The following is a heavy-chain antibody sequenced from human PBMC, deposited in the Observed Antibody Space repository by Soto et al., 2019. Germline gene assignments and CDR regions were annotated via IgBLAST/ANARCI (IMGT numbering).Heavy chain of an antibody. CDR2: ISASGDYT. J-gene: IGHJ6*02. CDR3: ARSSGWRQVGVYNYGLDV. Sequence: QVQLVESGGGWVKPGESLRLSCIGSGFFLSNNWMTWIRQAPGKGLEWVSYISASGDYTIYADSLKGRFTISRDNARNSLWPQINSLTAEDTAVYYCARSSGWRQVGVYNYGLDVWAQGTTVIVSS. V-gene: IGHV3-11*06. CDR1: GFFLSNNW. D-gene: IGHD2-8*01.